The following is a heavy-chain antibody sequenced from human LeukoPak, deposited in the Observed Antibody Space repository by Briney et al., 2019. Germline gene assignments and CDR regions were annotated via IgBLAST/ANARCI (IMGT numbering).Heavy chain of an antibody. CDR1: GASVSSIGYS. CDR2: IYQSGSA. J-gene: IGHJ4*02. D-gene: IGHD4-23*01. CDR3: ARDRNGGRFDY. Sequence: SETLSLTCGVSGASVSSIGYSWSWIRQPPGRGLEWIGYIYQSGSASYNPSLQSRVTISVDRSKNQFSLKLSSVTAADTAVYYCARDRNGGRFDYWGQGTLVTVSS. V-gene: IGHV4-30-2*01.